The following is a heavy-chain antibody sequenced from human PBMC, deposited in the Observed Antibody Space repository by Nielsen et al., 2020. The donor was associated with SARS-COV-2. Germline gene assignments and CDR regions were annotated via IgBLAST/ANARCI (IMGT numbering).Heavy chain of an antibody. J-gene: IGHJ4*02. Sequence: GESLKISCAASGFTFSDYYMTWIRQVPGKGLEWVSYISESSTYTNYADSVKGRFTVSRDNARNSLYLHMNSLRVEDTAVYYCVTRQWPDSWGQGTVVTVSS. CDR2: ISESSTYT. D-gene: IGHD6-19*01. CDR1: GFTFSDYY. CDR3: VTRQWPDS. V-gene: IGHV3-11*03.